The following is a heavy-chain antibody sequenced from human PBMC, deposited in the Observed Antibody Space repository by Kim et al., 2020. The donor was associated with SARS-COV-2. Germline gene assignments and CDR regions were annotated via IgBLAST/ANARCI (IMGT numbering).Heavy chain of an antibody. CDR2: GDN. J-gene: IGHJ4*02. V-gene: IGHV1-18*01. CDR3: ARDTDFTMDH. Sequence: GDNRNAQKLQGRVTMTTDSSTRTAYLDLRSLKSDDTAMYYCARDTDFTMDHWGQGTLVTVAS. D-gene: IGHD3-3*01.